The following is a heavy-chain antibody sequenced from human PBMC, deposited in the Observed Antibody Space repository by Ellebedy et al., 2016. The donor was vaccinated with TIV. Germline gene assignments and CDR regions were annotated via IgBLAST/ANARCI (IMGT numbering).Heavy chain of an antibody. Sequence: GESLKISCAASGFTFSGHAMHWVRQAPGKGLEWVALISHDGTYKDYAESVKGRFAISRDNPKNTLYLQMNSLRAEDTAVYYCARVPHTEYYFDYWGQGTLVTVSS. V-gene: IGHV3-30*09. D-gene: IGHD2-2*02. CDR2: ISHDGTYK. J-gene: IGHJ4*02. CDR1: GFTFSGHA. CDR3: ARVPHTEYYFDY.